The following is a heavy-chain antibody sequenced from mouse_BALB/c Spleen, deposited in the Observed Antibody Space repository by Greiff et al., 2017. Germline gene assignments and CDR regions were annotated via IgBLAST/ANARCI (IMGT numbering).Heavy chain of an antibody. D-gene: IGHD1-2*01. V-gene: IGHV1S126*01. CDR3: ARETTATLFDY. CDR1: GYSFTSYW. Sequence: VQLQQSGPQLVRPGASVKISCKASGYSFTSYWMHWVKQRPGQGLEWIGMIDPSDSETRLNQKFKDKATLTVDKSSSTAYMQLSSPTSEDSAVYYCARETTATLFDYWGQGTTLTVSS. CDR2: IDPSDSET. J-gene: IGHJ2*01.